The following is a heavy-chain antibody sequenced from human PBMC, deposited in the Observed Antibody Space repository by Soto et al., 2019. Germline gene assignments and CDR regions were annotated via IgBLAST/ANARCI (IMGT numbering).Heavy chain of an antibody. J-gene: IGHJ3*02. Sequence: ASVKVSCKASGGTFSSYAISWVRQAPGQGLEWMGGIIPIFGTANYAQKFQGRVTITADESTSTAYMELSSLRSEDTAVYYCARGGQRLTGGYNPGPYYYDSSGYHLYAFDIWGQGTMVTVSS. V-gene: IGHV1-69*13. CDR3: ARGGQRLTGGYNPGPYYYDSSGYHLYAFDI. CDR1: GGTFSSYA. CDR2: IIPIFGTA. D-gene: IGHD3-22*01.